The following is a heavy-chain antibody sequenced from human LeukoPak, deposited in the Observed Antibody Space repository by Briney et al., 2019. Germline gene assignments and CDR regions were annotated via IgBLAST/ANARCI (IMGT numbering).Heavy chain of an antibody. CDR3: ARVISSGWYASFDY. Sequence: ASVKVSCKASEYTFTSYAMNWVRQAPGQGLEWVGWINTYTGNPTYAQGFTGRFVFSLDTSVSTAYLQISSLKAEDTAVYYCARVISSGWYASFDYWGQGTLVTVSS. V-gene: IGHV7-4-1*02. CDR1: EYTFTSYA. CDR2: INTYTGNP. D-gene: IGHD6-19*01. J-gene: IGHJ4*02.